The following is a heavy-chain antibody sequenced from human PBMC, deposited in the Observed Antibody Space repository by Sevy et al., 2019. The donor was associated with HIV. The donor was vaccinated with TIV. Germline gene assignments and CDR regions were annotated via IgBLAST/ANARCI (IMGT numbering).Heavy chain of an antibody. CDR3: AKDQGDYVWGTFSDY. CDR2: LSGSGGST. CDR1: GFTFSIYA. V-gene: IGHV3-23*01. Sequence: GGSLRLSCAASGFTFSIYAMSWVRQAPGKGLEWVSGLSGSGGSTCYADSVKGRFTISRDNSKNTLYLQMNSLRAEDTTVYYCAKDQGDYVWGTFSDYWGQGTLVTVSS. J-gene: IGHJ4*02. D-gene: IGHD3-16*01.